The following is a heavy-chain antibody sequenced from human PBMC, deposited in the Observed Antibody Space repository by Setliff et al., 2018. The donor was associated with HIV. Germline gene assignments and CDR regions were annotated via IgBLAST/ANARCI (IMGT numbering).Heavy chain of an antibody. J-gene: IGHJ4*02. V-gene: IGHV1-3*01. D-gene: IGHD3-9*01. Sequence: ASVKVSCKAPEYTFATYAIHWVRQAPGQGLQWMGWIDPNSGYTEYSEEYQGRLTFTRDTSKSTAYMELRSLRSDDTAVYYCARAYDILTGYFDYWGQGTLVTVSS. CDR3: ARAYDILTGYFDY. CDR1: EYTFATYA. CDR2: IDPNSGYT.